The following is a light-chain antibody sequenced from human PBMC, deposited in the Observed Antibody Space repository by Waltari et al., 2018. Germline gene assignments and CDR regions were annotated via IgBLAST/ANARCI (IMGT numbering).Light chain of an antibody. V-gene: IGLV2-14*01. Sequence: QSALTQPASVSGSPGQSITISCTVTRSDVGGYNYVSWYQQHPGKAPKLMIYDVSNRPSGVSNRFSGSKSGNTASLTISGLQAEDEADYYCSSYTSSSTFNWVFGGGTKLTVL. CDR1: RSDVGGYNY. CDR2: DVS. J-gene: IGLJ3*02. CDR3: SSYTSSSTFNWV.